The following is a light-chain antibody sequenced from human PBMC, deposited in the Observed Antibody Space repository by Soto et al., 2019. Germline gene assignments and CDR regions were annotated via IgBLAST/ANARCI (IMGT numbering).Light chain of an antibody. Sequence: DIQLIQSPATRSASVGDRIIITCRASENIFKFLAWYQQRSGRAPNLLIYAASDLETGVPSRFSGRGSGTEFTLTIDSLQPDDSATYYCQHYNTQSITFGGGTKVDVK. CDR2: AAS. V-gene: IGKV1-5*01. J-gene: IGKJ4*01. CDR1: ENIFKF. CDR3: QHYNTQSIT.